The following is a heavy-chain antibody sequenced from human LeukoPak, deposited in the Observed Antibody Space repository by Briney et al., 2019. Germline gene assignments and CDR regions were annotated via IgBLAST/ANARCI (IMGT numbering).Heavy chain of an antibody. Sequence: GASVKVSCKASGGTFSSYAISWVRQAPGQGLEWMGGIIPIFGTANYAQKFQGRVTITADESTSTAYMELSSLRSEDTAVYYCARDMVRGVIHYYYYGMDVWGQGTTVTVSS. J-gene: IGHJ6*02. V-gene: IGHV1-69*01. D-gene: IGHD3-10*01. CDR1: GGTFSSYA. CDR2: IIPIFGTA. CDR3: ARDMVRGVIHYYYYGMDV.